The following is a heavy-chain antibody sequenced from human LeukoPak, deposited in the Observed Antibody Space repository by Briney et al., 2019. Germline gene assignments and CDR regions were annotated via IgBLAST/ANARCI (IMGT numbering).Heavy chain of an antibody. CDR3: ARRSSSDY. J-gene: IGHJ4*03. CDR2: ITTYNGNT. CDR1: GYTFTSYG. Sequence: ASVKVSLTASGYTFTSYGIIRVRQAPGQGLQWMGGITTYNGNTNYAQNLQDRVTMTTGTSTSTAYMELRNLISDDTAVYFCARRSSSDYWGEGALVTVSS. V-gene: IGHV1-18*01.